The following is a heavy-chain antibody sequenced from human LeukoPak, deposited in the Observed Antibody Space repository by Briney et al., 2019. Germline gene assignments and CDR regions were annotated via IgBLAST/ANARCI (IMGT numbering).Heavy chain of an antibody. Sequence: GGSLRLSCVASGFAFDDYAMHWVRQAPGKGLEWVSSITWNSGSIVYADSVKGRFTISRDNAKNSLYLQMNSLRADDMALYYCAKGVGYSYGVAFDIWGQGTMVTVSS. CDR2: ITWNSGSI. J-gene: IGHJ3*02. CDR1: GFAFDDYA. D-gene: IGHD5-18*01. V-gene: IGHV3-9*03. CDR3: AKGVGYSYGVAFDI.